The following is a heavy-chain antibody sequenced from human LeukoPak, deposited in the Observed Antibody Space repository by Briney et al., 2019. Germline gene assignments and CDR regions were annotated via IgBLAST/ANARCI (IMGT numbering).Heavy chain of an antibody. CDR2: IYYSGST. CDR1: GGSISSGGYY. V-gene: IGHV4-31*03. D-gene: IGHD2-21*02. Sequence: TLSLTCTVSGGSISSGGYYWSWIRQHPGKGLEWIGYIYYSGSTYYNPSLKSRVTISVDTSKNQFSLKLSSVTAADTAVYYCARAVVGVTYFDYWGQGTLVTVSS. J-gene: IGHJ4*02. CDR3: ARAVVGVTYFDY.